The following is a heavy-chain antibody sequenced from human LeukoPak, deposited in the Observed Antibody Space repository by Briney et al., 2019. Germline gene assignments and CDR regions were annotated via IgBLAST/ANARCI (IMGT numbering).Heavy chain of an antibody. J-gene: IGHJ4*02. CDR3: AKDYDFWSGYRFDY. CDR1: GFTFSSYA. Sequence: GGSLRLSCAASGFTFSSYAMSWVRQAPGKGLEWVSAISGSGGSTYYADSVKGRFTISRDNSKNTLYLQMNSLKAEDTAVYYCAKDYDFWSGYRFDYWGQGTLVTVSS. D-gene: IGHD3-3*01. CDR2: ISGSGGST. V-gene: IGHV3-23*01.